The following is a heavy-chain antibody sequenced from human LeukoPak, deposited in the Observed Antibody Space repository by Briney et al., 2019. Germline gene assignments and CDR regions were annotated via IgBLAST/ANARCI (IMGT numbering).Heavy chain of an antibody. CDR2: IYASGST. Sequence: SETLSLTCTVSGGSISGYFWSWIRQPAGKGLEWIERIYASGSTNYNPSLRSRVTMSVDTSKNQFSLRLSSVTAADTAVYYCARSRFEELLVAFDIWGQGTMVIVSS. CDR3: ARSRFEELLVAFDI. V-gene: IGHV4-4*07. CDR1: GGSISGYF. D-gene: IGHD3-10*01. J-gene: IGHJ3*02.